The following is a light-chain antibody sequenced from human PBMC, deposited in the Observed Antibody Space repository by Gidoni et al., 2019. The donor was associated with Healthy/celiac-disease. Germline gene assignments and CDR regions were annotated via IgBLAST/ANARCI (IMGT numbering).Light chain of an antibody. V-gene: IGKV3-11*01. Sequence: IVLTQSPATLSLSPGERATPSCRASQSISSNLAWYQQKPGQAPRLLIYDASNRATGIPARFSGSGSGTDYTLTISSREPEDFAVDYCQQRSKWSLTFXGXTKVEIK. CDR1: QSISSN. CDR2: DAS. J-gene: IGKJ4*01. CDR3: QQRSKWSLT.